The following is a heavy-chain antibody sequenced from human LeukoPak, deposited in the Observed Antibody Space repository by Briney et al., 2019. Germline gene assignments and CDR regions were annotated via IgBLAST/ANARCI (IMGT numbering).Heavy chain of an antibody. J-gene: IGHJ4*02. D-gene: IGHD5-24*01. V-gene: IGHV4-59*12. CDR3: VRRGDGYPYYFDY. Sequence: SETLSLTCTVSGGSLSSYYWSWIRQPSGKGLEWIGYIHYGGNTDYNPSLKGRLTISVDTSKNQFSLKLSSVTAADTAVYYCVRRGDGYPYYFDYWGQGTLVTVSS. CDR2: IHYGGNT. CDR1: GGSLSSYY.